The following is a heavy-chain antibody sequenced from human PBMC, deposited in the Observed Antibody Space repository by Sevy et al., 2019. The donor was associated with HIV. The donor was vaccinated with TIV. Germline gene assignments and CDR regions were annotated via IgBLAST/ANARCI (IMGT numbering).Heavy chain of an antibody. D-gene: IGHD6-19*01. CDR2: ISSSGSYI. CDR1: GFTFSSST. CDR3: ARGASVAGRGGFDF. Sequence: GGSLRLSCAASGFTFSSSTMNWVRQAPGKGLEWVSSISSSGSYIHYADSVKGRFTISRDNAKSSLYLQLNGLRAEDTAVYYCARGASVAGRGGFDFWGQGTLVTVSS. V-gene: IGHV3-21*01. J-gene: IGHJ4*02.